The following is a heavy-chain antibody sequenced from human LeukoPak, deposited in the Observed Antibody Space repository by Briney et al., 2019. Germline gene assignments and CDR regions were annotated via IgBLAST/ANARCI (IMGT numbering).Heavy chain of an antibody. CDR1: GYTFTSYY. Sequence: ASVKVSCKASGYTFTSYYMRWVRQAPGQGLEWMGIINPSGGSTSYAQKFQGRVTMTRDTSTSTVYMELSSLRSEDTAVYYCARDRYYYGSGSYTRLDYWGQGTLVTVSS. CDR3: ARDRYYYGSGSYTRLDY. V-gene: IGHV1-46*01. CDR2: INPSGGST. D-gene: IGHD3-10*01. J-gene: IGHJ4*02.